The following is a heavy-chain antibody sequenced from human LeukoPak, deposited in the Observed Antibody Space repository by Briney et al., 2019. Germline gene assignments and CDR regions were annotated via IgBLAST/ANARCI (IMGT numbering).Heavy chain of an antibody. Sequence: VASVKVSCKASGGTFSSYAISWVRQAPGQGLEWMGGIIPIFGTANYAQKFQGRVTITTDESTSTAYMELSSLRSEDTAVYYCANTQRELLHFDYWGQGTLVTVSS. CDR2: IIPIFGTA. J-gene: IGHJ4*02. CDR1: GGTFSSYA. CDR3: ANTQRELLHFDY. V-gene: IGHV1-69*05. D-gene: IGHD1-26*01.